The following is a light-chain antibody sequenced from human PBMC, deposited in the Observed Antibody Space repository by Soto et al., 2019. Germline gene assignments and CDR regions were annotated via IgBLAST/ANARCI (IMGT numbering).Light chain of an antibody. Sequence: IVLTQSPGTLSLSPGERATLSCRASQNVRSTYLVWYQHKPGQAPRLLIYGASFRPTGIPDRCRGSGSGTDFTLTINRLEPDDLAVYYCQTYDNSVWTFGQGTKVQI. J-gene: IGKJ1*01. V-gene: IGKV3-20*01. CDR1: QNVRSTY. CDR2: GAS. CDR3: QTYDNSVWT.